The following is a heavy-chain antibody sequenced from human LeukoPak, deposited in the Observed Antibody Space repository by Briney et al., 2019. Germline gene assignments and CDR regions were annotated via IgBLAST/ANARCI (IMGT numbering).Heavy chain of an antibody. Sequence: KPSETLSLTCTVSGGSISSYYWSWIRQPPGKGLEWIGDIYYSGSTNYNPSLKRRVTISVDTSRNQFSLKLSSVTAADTAVYYCARSAGITGTRAWFDPWGQGTLVTVSS. CDR3: ARSAGITGTRAWFDP. D-gene: IGHD1-20*01. J-gene: IGHJ5*02. V-gene: IGHV4-59*08. CDR1: GGSISSYY. CDR2: IYYSGST.